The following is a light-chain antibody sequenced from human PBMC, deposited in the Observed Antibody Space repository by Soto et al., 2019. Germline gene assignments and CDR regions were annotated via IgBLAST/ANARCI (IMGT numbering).Light chain of an antibody. V-gene: IGLV2-8*01. CDR3: SSYAGSNTFHV. J-gene: IGLJ1*01. CDR1: SSDVGGYNY. CDR2: EVS. Sequence: QSVLTQPPSASGSPGHSVTISCTGTSSDVGGYNYVSWYQQHPGKAPKLMIYEVSKRPSGVPDRFSGSKSGNTASLTVSGLQAEDQAASYCSSYAGSNTFHVFRTGTKVPVL.